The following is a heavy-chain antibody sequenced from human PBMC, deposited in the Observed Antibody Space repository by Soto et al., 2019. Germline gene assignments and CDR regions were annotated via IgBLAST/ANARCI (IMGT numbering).Heavy chain of an antibody. CDR3: TRGYCSSYSCYGAAMDV. J-gene: IGHJ6*02. Sequence: VQLVESGGSVVQPGRSLRLSCAASGFTFSSYGMHWVRQAPGKGLEWVAVIWYDGSNDDYVDSVKGRFTISRDNSNNMLYLEMNRLRAEDTAIYYCTRGYCSSYSCYGAAMDVWGQGTTITVAS. D-gene: IGHD2-2*01. CDR1: GFTFSSYG. CDR2: IWYDGSND. V-gene: IGHV3-33*01.